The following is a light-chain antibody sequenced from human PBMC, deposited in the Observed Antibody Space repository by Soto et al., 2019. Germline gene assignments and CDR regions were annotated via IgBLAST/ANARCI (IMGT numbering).Light chain of an antibody. J-gene: IGKJ5*01. V-gene: IGKV1-39*01. Sequence: DIQMTQSPPTLSASIGDRFTITCRASQNIGSFLNWYQQKPGEAPRLLVYSAFRIQSGVPSRFNASGSGTDFTLSISSLQPEDFSTYYCQQGSTTPITFGLGTRLEIK. CDR3: QQGSTTPIT. CDR1: QNIGSF. CDR2: SAF.